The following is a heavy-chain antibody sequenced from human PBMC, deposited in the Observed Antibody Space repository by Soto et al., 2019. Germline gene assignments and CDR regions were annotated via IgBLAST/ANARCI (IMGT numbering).Heavy chain of an antibody. CDR2: IYSGDSDT. Sequence: PGESLKISCKGSGYSFTSYWIGWVRQIPGKGLEWMGPIYSGDSDTRYSPSFQGQVTISADKSINTAYLQWSSLKASDTAMYYCARLEYTSSSGDSWGQGTLVTVSS. CDR1: GYSFTSYW. CDR3: ARLEYTSSSGDS. J-gene: IGHJ4*02. D-gene: IGHD6-6*01. V-gene: IGHV5-51*01.